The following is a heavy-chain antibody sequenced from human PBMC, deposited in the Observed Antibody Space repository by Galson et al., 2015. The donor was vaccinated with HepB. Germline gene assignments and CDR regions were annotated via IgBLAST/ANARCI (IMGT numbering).Heavy chain of an antibody. CDR3: ARDPYFGSENYFSSYGLDV. CDR1: GGSISTYY. Sequence: CTVSGGSISTYYWSWIRQPPGKGLEWIGNVYYTGSTNYNPSLKSRLIISVDTSENQFSLILFSVTAADTAVYYCARDPYFGSENYFSSYGLDVWGQGTTVTVSS. V-gene: IGHV4-59*01. CDR2: VYYTGST. J-gene: IGHJ6*02. D-gene: IGHD3-10*01.